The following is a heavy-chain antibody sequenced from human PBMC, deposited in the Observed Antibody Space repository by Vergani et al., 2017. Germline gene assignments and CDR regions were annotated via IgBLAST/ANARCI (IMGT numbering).Heavy chain of an antibody. J-gene: IGHJ4*02. D-gene: IGHD7-27*01. V-gene: IGHV3-30*18. CDR2: ISYDGSNK. CDR3: AKENWENYFDY. Sequence: QLQLVESGGGVVQPGRSLRLSCAASGFTFSSYGMHWVRQAPGKGLEWVAVISYDGSNKYYADSVKGRFTISRDNSKNTLYLQMNSLRAEDTAVYYCAKENWENYFDYWGQGTLVTVSS. CDR1: GFTFSSYG.